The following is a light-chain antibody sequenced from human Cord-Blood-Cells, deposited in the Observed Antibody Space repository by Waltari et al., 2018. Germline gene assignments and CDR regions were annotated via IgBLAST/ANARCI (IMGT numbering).Light chain of an antibody. CDR1: KLGVKY. CDR3: QAWDSSTAVYV. J-gene: IGLJ1*01. CDR2: QDS. V-gene: IGLV3-1*01. Sequence: SYELTQPPSVSVSPGQTASITCSGAKLGVKYACWYQQKPGQSPVLVIYQDSKRPSGIPERFSGSNSGNTATLTISGTQAMDEADYYCQAWDSSTAVYVFGTGTKVTVL.